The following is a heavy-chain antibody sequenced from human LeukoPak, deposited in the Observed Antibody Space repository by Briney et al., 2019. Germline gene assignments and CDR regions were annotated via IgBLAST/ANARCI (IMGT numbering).Heavy chain of an antibody. CDR2: ISSSSSYI. V-gene: IGHV3-21*01. CDR1: GFTFSSYS. Sequence: PGGSLRLSCAASGFTFSSYSMNWVRQAPGKGLEWVSSISSSSSYIYYADSVKGRFTISRDNAKNSLYLQMNSLRAEDTAVYYCASLGSGYCSGGSCSIDYWGQGTPVTVSS. D-gene: IGHD2-15*01. J-gene: IGHJ4*02. CDR3: ASLGSGYCSGGSCSIDY.